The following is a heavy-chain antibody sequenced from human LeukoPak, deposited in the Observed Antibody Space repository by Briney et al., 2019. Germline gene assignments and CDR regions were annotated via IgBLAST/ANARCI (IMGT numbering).Heavy chain of an antibody. CDR2: ISYDGSNK. CDR3: AKDLMIAVAGTEDYFDY. D-gene: IGHD6-19*01. V-gene: IGHV3-30*04. Sequence: GGSLRLSCAASGFTFSSYAMHWVRQAPGKGLEWVAVISYDGSNKYYADSVKGRFTISRDNSKNTLYLQMNSLRAEDTAVYYCAKDLMIAVAGTEDYFDYWGQGTLVTVSS. J-gene: IGHJ4*02. CDR1: GFTFSSYA.